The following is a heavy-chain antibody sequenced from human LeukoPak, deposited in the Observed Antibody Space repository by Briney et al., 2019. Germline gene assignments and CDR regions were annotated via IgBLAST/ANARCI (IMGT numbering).Heavy chain of an antibody. CDR2: IYHSGST. D-gene: IGHD3-9*01. CDR3: AREQNYDILTGYYRPDFSYYYYYMDV. J-gene: IGHJ6*03. CDR1: GYSISIGYY. Sequence: PSETLSLTCTVSGYSISIGYYWGWIRQPPGKGLEWIGSIYHSGSTYYNPSLKSRVTISVDKSKNQFSLKLSSVTAADTAVYYCAREQNYDILTGYYRPDFSYYYYYMDVWGKGTTVTISS. V-gene: IGHV4-38-2*02.